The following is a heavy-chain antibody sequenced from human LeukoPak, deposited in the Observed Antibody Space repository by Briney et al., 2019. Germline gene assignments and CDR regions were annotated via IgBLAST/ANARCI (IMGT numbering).Heavy chain of an antibody. CDR2: IYYSGIP. Sequence: SETLSLTCTVSGGSISSYYWSWIRQPPGKGLEWIGHIYYSGIPNYNPSLKSRLTIAVDTSKNQFSLKLTSVTAAGPAVLYGARDRANIWLDPWGQGTLVTVYS. V-gene: IGHV4-59*01. CDR3: ARDRANIWLDP. CDR1: GGSISSYY. J-gene: IGHJ5*02.